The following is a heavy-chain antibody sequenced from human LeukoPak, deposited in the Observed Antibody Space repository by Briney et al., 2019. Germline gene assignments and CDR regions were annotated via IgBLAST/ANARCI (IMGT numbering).Heavy chain of an antibody. CDR3: ARLYSVTSGYYYFDY. CDR2: IYPGDSDS. CDR1: GYSFTSYR. J-gene: IGHJ4*02. Sequence: GESLKISCKGSGYSFTSYRIAWVRQMPGKGLEWMGIIYPGDSDSRYSPSFQGQVTFSADKSISTAYLQWSSLKASDTAMYYCARLYSVTSGYYYFDYWGQGTLVTVSS. D-gene: IGHD3-22*01. V-gene: IGHV5-51*01.